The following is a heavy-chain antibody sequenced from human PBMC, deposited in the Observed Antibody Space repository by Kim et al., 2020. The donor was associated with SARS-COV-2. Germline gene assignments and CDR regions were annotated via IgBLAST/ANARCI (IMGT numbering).Heavy chain of an antibody. V-gene: IGHV3-33*06. CDR3: AKVPSSYGGNSPYGMDV. J-gene: IGHJ6*01. CDR1: GFTFSSYG. D-gene: IGHD2-21*02. Sequence: GGSLRLSCAASGFTFSSYGMHWVRQAPGKGLEWVALIWHDGINKYYADSVKGRFTTSRDNSKNTLYLQMNSLRAEDTAVYYCAKVPSSYGGNSPYGMDV. CDR2: IWHDGINK.